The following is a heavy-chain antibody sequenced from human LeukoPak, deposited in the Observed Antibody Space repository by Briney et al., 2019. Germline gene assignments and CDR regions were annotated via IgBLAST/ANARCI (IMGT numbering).Heavy chain of an antibody. J-gene: IGHJ4*02. Sequence: QSGGSLRLSCAASGFTLSGYWMSLVRQAPGKGLEWVARLHADGIERYYVDPVKGRFTISRDNAKNSLHLQMYSLRLDDTAVYYCARGGYSFDYLGQGTLVTVSS. CDR2: LHADGIER. CDR1: GFTLSGYW. CDR3: ARGGYSFDY. D-gene: IGHD5-12*01. V-gene: IGHV3-7*01.